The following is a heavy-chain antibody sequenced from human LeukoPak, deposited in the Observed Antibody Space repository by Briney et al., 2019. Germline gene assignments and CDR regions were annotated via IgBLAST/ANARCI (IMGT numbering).Heavy chain of an antibody. V-gene: IGHV3-23*01. Sequence: GGSLRLSCAASGFTFSSYAMSWVRQAPGKGLEWVSAISGSGGSTYYADSVKGRFTVSRDNSKNTLYLQMNSLRAEDTAVYYCAKVNDFWGGYYDYWGQGTLVTVSS. J-gene: IGHJ4*02. CDR1: GFTFSSYA. D-gene: IGHD3-3*01. CDR2: ISGSGGST. CDR3: AKVNDFWGGYYDY.